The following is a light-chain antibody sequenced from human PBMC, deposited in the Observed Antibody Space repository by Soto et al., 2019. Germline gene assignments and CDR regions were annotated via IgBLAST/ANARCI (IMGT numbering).Light chain of an antibody. CDR1: NIGRKT. V-gene: IGLV3-21*02. CDR3: RVWDFSTVYNV. J-gene: IGLJ1*01. Sequence: SYELTQPPSMSVAPGPTARITCGGNNIGRKTVHWYQPKAGQAPLLVVYDDSDRPSGIPERCSGSHSGNPATPTTSRVEAGDEGDYYCRVWDFSTVYNVFRSGTKVPVL. CDR2: DDS.